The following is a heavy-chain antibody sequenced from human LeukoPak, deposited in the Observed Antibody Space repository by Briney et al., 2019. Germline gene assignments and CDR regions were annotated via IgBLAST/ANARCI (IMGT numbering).Heavy chain of an antibody. CDR1: GFTFSSYE. CDR3: ARVQSDYDFWSGYYKYLDY. J-gene: IGHJ4*02. D-gene: IGHD3-3*01. CDR2: ISSSGSTI. Sequence: GGSLRLSCAASGFTFSSYEMNWVRQAPGKGLEWVSYISSSGSTIYYADSVKGRFTISRDNAKNSLYLQMNSLRAKDTAVYYCARVQSDYDFWSGYYKYLDYWGQGTLVTVSS. V-gene: IGHV3-48*03.